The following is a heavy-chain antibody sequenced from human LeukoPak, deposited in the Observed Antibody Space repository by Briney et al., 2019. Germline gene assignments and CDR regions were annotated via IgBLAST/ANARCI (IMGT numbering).Heavy chain of an antibody. Sequence: PSEPLSLTCTVSGDSISSSYWSWIRQPPGKGLEWIGYVYYTGSSYYNPSLKSRATTSIDMSKNQFSLKLTSMTAADTAVYYCAGYGSGSYYKAFDFWGQGILVTVSS. CDR3: AGYGSGSYYKAFDF. CDR2: VYYTGSS. D-gene: IGHD3-10*01. J-gene: IGHJ4*02. V-gene: IGHV4-59*01. CDR1: GDSISSSY.